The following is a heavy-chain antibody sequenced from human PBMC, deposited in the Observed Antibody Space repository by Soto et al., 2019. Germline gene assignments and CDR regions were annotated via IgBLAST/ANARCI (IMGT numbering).Heavy chain of an antibody. CDR1: GGTFSSYA. D-gene: IGHD6-6*01. CDR3: ARVEVDSSSSWDY. CDR2: IIPIFGTA. J-gene: IGHJ4*02. V-gene: IGHV1-69*13. Sequence: SVKVSCKASGGTFSSYAISWVRQAPGQGLEWMGGIIPIFGTANYAQKFQGRVTITADESTSTAYMELSSLRSEDTAVYYCARVEVDSSSSWDYWGQGTLVTVSS.